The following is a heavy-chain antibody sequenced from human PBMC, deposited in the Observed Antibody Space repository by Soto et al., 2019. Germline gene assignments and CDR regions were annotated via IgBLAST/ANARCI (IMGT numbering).Heavy chain of an antibody. J-gene: IGHJ4*02. Sequence: GASVKVSCKASGYSLTSYYMHWVRQAPGQGLEWMVIPNPSYDSTNYAQKCQGRVTMTSDTSTSKVYMEMRSLRSEDTAMYDCERSYVTSRTIDFWAQGTMVTVSS. V-gene: IGHV1-46*01. CDR2: PNPSYDST. D-gene: IGHD3-10*02. CDR1: GYSLTSYY. CDR3: ERSYVTSRTIDF.